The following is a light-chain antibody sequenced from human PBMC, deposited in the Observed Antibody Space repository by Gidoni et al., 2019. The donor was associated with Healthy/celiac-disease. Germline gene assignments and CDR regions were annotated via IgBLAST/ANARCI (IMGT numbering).Light chain of an antibody. CDR2: DVS. V-gene: IGLV2-11*01. Sequence: QSALTQPRPVSGSPGQSVPISCTGTSSDVGGYNYVSWYQQHPAKAPKLMIYDVSKRPSGVPDRFSGSKSGNTASLTISGLQAEDEADYYCCSYAGSLVFGGGTKLTVL. CDR3: CSYAGSLV. CDR1: SSDVGGYNY. J-gene: IGLJ2*01.